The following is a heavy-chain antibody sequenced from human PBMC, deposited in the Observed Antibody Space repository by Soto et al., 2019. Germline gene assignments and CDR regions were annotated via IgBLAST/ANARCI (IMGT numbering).Heavy chain of an antibody. Sequence: SETLSLTCTVSGGSISSGGYYWSWIRQHPGKGLEWIGYIYYSGSTYYNPSLKSRVTISVDTSKNQFSLKLSSVTAADTAVYYCAREGGVATVTRYYYYGMDVWGQGTTVTVSS. V-gene: IGHV4-31*03. J-gene: IGHJ6*02. D-gene: IGHD4-17*01. CDR2: IYYSGST. CDR3: AREGGVATVTRYYYYGMDV. CDR1: GGSISSGGYY.